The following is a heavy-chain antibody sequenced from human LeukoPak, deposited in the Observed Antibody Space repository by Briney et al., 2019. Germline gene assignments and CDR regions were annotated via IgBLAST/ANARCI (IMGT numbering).Heavy chain of an antibody. CDR1: GFTFSSYG. D-gene: IGHD3-10*01. Sequence: GRALRLSCAASGFTFSSYGMPWVRQAPGKGLEWVAGISYDGSNKYYADSVKGRFTISRDNSKNTLYLQTNSLRAEDTAVHYCAKDGYYGSRSYPAPHGSWGQRTLVTVSS. V-gene: IGHV3-30*18. CDR2: ISYDGSNK. J-gene: IGHJ5*02. CDR3: AKDGYYGSRSYPAPHGS.